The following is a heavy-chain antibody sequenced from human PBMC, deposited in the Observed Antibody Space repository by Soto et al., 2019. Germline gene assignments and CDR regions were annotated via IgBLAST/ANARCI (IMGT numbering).Heavy chain of an antibody. Sequence: GGSLRLSCAVSRFTFSSYGMNWVRQAPGKGLEWVSSISDDSDSTYYADSVKGRFTISRDNSKNTLYLQMNSLRAEDTAVYYCAKRSGYQEAAYLDYWGQGTLVTVSS. J-gene: IGHJ4*02. D-gene: IGHD5-12*01. CDR1: RFTFSSYG. V-gene: IGHV3-23*01. CDR3: AKRSGYQEAAYLDY. CDR2: ISDDSDST.